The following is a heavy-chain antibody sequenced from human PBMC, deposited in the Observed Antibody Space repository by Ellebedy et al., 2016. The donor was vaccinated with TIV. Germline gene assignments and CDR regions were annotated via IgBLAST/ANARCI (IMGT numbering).Heavy chain of an antibody. D-gene: IGHD6-25*01. CDR1: GFTFSSYA. V-gene: IGHV3-30*04. CDR3: ATEAGASRLVGGAFDM. CDR2: ISYDGNVK. J-gene: IGHJ3*02. Sequence: PGGSLRLSCATSGFTFSSYAMHWVRQAPGKGLEWVAVISYDGNVKYYADSVKGRFTISRDNSKDTLYLQMNSLRVEDTAVYYCATEAGASRLVGGAFDMWGQGTMVTVSS.